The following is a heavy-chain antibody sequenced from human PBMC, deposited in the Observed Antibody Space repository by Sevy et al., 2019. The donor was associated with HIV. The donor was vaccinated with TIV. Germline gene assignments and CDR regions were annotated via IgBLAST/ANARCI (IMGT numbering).Heavy chain of an antibody. CDR1: GFTFSNYA. Sequence: GGSLRLSCAASGFTFSNYAMNWVRQAPGKGLEWVSYISSGSSTKNYADSVKGRFTISRDNAKNSLYLQMNCLRDEDTAVYYCARDAYHDSSGSADFDYWGQGTQVTVSS. CDR2: ISSGSSTK. V-gene: IGHV3-48*02. D-gene: IGHD3-22*01. CDR3: ARDAYHDSSGSADFDY. J-gene: IGHJ4*02.